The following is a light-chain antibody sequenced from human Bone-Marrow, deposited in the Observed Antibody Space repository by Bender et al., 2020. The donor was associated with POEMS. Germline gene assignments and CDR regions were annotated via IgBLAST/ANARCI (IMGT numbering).Light chain of an antibody. V-gene: IGLV1-44*01. CDR1: SSNIGGHP. CDR2: INH. CDR3: AAWDDYLNGWV. Sequence: QSVLTQPPSASGTPGQRASISCSGGSSNIGGHPVIWYQHLPGTAPKPLIYINHQRPSGVPDRFSGSKSGTSASLAISGLQSEDEAHYYCAAWDDYLNGWVFGGGTKLTVL. J-gene: IGLJ3*02.